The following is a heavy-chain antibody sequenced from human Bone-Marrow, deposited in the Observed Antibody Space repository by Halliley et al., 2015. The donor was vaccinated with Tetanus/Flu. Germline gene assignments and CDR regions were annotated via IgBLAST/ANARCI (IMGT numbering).Heavy chain of an antibody. D-gene: IGHD6-13*01. J-gene: IGHJ4*02. V-gene: IGHV4-59*01. CDR3: ARDSSWKGADHFDS. Sequence: TLSLTCTVSGGSISSYYWSWIRQPPGKGLEWIGYMYYNGSTKYNPSLKSRVTISVGSSKKQFSLKLRSVTAADTAVYYCARDSSWKGADHFDSWGQGTLATVSS. CDR2: MYYNGST. CDR1: GGSISSYY.